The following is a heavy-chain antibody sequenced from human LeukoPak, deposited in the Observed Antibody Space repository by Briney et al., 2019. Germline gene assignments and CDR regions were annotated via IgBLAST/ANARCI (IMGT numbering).Heavy chain of an antibody. Sequence: SETLSLTCTVSGGSISSYYWSWIRQSPGKGLEWIGEINHSGSTNYNPSLKSRVTISVDTSKNQFSLKLSSVTAADTAVYYCARGEVGATWRLSSWFDPWGQGTLVTVSS. D-gene: IGHD1-26*01. J-gene: IGHJ5*02. CDR3: ARGEVGATWRLSSWFDP. CDR2: INHSGST. V-gene: IGHV4-34*01. CDR1: GGSISSYY.